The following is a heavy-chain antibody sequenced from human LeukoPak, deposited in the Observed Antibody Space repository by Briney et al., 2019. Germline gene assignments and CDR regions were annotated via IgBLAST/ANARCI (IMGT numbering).Heavy chain of an antibody. Sequence: GGSLRLSCAASGFTFSSSWMTWVRQAPGKGLEWVANIKQDGSEKYYVDSVKGRFTISRDNAKNSLYLQMNSLRAEDTTVYYCARDMYNWNDKWPAAFDYWGQGTLVTVSS. CDR2: IKQDGSEK. D-gene: IGHD1-20*01. CDR1: GFTFSSSW. V-gene: IGHV3-7*01. J-gene: IGHJ4*02. CDR3: ARDMYNWNDKWPAAFDY.